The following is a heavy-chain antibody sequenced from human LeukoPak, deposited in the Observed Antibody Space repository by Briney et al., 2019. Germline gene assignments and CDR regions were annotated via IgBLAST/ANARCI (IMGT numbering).Heavy chain of an antibody. V-gene: IGHV1-69*13. D-gene: IGHD3-10*01. CDR3: ARVYVGTQGDGSGSSSVY. J-gene: IGHJ4*02. CDR2: IIPIFGTA. CDR1: GGTFSSYA. Sequence: SVKVSCKASGGTFSSYAISWVRQAPGQGLEWMGGIIPIFGTANYAQKFQGRVTITADESTSTAYMELSSLRSEDTAVYYCARVYVGTQGDGSGSSSVYWGQGTLVTVSS.